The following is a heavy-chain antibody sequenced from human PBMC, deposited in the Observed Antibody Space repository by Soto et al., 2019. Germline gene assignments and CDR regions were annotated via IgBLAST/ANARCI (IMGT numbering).Heavy chain of an antibody. CDR1: GFTFSSYG. CDR2: ISYDGSNK. CDR3: ARWNNSGYDFFAGGWFDP. Sequence: LRLSCAASGFTFSSYGMHWVRQAPGKGLEWVAVISYDGSNKYYADSVKGRFTISRDNSKNTLYLQMNSLRAEDTAVYYCARWNNSGYDFFAGGWFDPWGQGTLVTVSS. D-gene: IGHD5-12*01. V-gene: IGHV3-30*03. J-gene: IGHJ5*02.